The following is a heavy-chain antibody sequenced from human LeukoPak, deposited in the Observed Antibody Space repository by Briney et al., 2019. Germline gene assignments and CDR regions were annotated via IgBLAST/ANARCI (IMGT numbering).Heavy chain of an antibody. CDR2: IYSGGST. V-gene: IGHV3-66*02. D-gene: IGHD3-16*01. CDR3: ARYSKGVMP. Sequence: PGGSLRLSCAASGVTVSSDYMSWVRQAPGKGLEWVSVIYSGGSTYYVDSVKGRFTISRDNSRNTLYLQMNGLRVGDTAVYYCARYSKGVMPWGQGTLVTVSS. CDR1: GVTVSSDY. J-gene: IGHJ4*02.